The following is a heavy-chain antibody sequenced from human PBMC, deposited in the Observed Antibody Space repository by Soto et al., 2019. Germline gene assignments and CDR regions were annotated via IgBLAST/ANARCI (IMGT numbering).Heavy chain of an antibody. CDR1: GFTFSNYA. D-gene: IGHD2-2*02. CDR2: ISGSGGTT. V-gene: IGHV3-23*01. Sequence: EVQLLESGGGLVQPGGSLRLSCEASGFTFSNYAMTWVRQAPGKGLEWVSVISGSGGTTHYGDSVKGRFAISRENSKNTVYLQMNSLRAEDTALYYCARDLYSATPGLSRLRVDGLDVWGQGTTVTVSS. J-gene: IGHJ6*02. CDR3: ARDLYSATPGLSRLRVDGLDV.